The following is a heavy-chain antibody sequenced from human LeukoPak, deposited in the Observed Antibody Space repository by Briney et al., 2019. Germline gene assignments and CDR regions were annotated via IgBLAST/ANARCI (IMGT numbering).Heavy chain of an antibody. J-gene: IGHJ4*02. Sequence: PGRSLGLSCAASGFTFSSYAMHWVRQAPGKGLEWVAVISYDGSNKYYADSVKGRFTISRDNSKNTLYLQMNSLRAEDTAVYYCARDRRGAGLDYWGRGTLVTVSS. D-gene: IGHD3-16*01. CDR1: GFTFSSYA. CDR3: ARDRRGAGLDY. V-gene: IGHV3-30-3*01. CDR2: ISYDGSNK.